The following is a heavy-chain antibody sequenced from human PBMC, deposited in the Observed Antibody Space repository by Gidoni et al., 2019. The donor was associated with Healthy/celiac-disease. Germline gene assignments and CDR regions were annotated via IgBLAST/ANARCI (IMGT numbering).Heavy chain of an antibody. J-gene: IGHJ4*02. V-gene: IGHV3-9*01. CDR1: GFTFDDYA. Sequence: EVQLVESGGGLVQPGRSLRLSCAASGFTFDDYAMHWVRQAPGKGLEWVSGISWNSGSIGYADSVKGRFTISRDNAKNSLYLQMNSLRAEDTALYYCAKARMLGFWSGSLDYWGQGTLVTVSS. D-gene: IGHD3-3*01. CDR3: AKARMLGFWSGSLDY. CDR2: ISWNSGSI.